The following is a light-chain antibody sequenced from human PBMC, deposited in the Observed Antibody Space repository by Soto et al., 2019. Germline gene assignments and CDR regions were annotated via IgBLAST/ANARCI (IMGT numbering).Light chain of an antibody. CDR3: QQYNSLWT. CDR1: QIISSNY. CDR2: GAS. Sequence: EIVLTQSPGTLSLSPGERATLSCRASQIISSNYLAWYQQKPGQAPRLLIYGASSRATGIPDRFSGSGSGTDFTLTISRLEPEDFALYYCQQYNSLWTFGQGTKVEIK. J-gene: IGKJ1*01. V-gene: IGKV3-20*01.